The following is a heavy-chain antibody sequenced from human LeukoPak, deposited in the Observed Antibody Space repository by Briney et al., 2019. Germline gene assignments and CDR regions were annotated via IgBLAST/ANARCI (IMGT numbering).Heavy chain of an antibody. Sequence: GGSLRLSCAASGFTFSSYGMHWVRQAPGKGLEWVAFIRYDGSNKYYADSVKGRFTISRDNSKNTLYLQMNSLRAEDTAVYYCAKDKYSSGWYYFDYCGQGTLVTVSS. V-gene: IGHV3-30*02. CDR1: GFTFSSYG. J-gene: IGHJ4*02. CDR3: AKDKYSSGWYYFDY. CDR2: IRYDGSNK. D-gene: IGHD6-19*01.